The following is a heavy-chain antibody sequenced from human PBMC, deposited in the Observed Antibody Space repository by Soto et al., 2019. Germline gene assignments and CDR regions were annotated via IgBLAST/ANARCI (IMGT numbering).Heavy chain of an antibody. D-gene: IGHD4-17*01. Sequence: EVQLLESGGDLVQPGGSLRLSCAASGFTFSHYTMSWVRQLPGKGLEWVSGINGGNGPTYYADSVKGRFTISRDNSQNTLDLKMNSLRVGDTAIYYCAKDKEPDGAGDFDYWGQGTLVTVSS. CDR2: INGGNGPT. V-gene: IGHV3-23*01. CDR1: GFTFSHYT. CDR3: AKDKEPDGAGDFDY. J-gene: IGHJ4*02.